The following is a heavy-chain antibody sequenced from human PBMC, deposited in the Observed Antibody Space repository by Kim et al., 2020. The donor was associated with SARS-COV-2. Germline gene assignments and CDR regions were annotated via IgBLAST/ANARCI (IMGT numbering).Heavy chain of an antibody. D-gene: IGHD3-10*01. CDR2: ISWNSGSI. J-gene: IGHJ4*02. CDR1: GFTFDDYA. V-gene: IGHV3-9*01. Sequence: GGSLRLSCAASGFTFDDYAMHWVRQAPGKGLEWVSGISWNSGSIGYADSVKGRFTISRDNAKNSLYLQMNSLRAEDTALYYCAKDLRFGELSIPDYWGQGTLVTVSS. CDR3: AKDLRFGELSIPDY.